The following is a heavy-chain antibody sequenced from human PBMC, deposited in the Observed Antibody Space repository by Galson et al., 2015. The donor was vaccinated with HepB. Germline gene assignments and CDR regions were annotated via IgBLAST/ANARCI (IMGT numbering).Heavy chain of an antibody. CDR3: ARGVGSYDLWSGWATDGWFDP. CDR1: SGSISSSHW. CDR2: IYHSGNT. V-gene: IGHV4-4*02. J-gene: IGHJ5*02. Sequence: LSLTCAVSSGSISSSHWWSWVRQPPGKGLEWIGEIYHSGNTNYNPSLKSRVTISLDMSNNQSSLRLSPVTAADTAVYYCARGVGSYDLWSGWATDGWFDPWGQGTLVTVSS. D-gene: IGHD3-3*01.